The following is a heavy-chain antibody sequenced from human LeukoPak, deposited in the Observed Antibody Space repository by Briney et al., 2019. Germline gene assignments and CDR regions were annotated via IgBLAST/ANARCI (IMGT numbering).Heavy chain of an antibody. CDR1: GGSISSYY. CDR3: ARGHYSSGTGTYSH. D-gene: IGHD3-10*01. V-gene: IGHV4-4*07. CDR2: IYTSGSS. J-gene: IGHJ4*02. Sequence: SETLSLTCTVSGGSISSYYWSWIRQPAGKGLEWIGRIYTSGSSNSNPSLKSRVTMSADTSKNQFSLKLSSVTAADTAVYYCARGHYSSGTGTYSHWGQGTLVTVSS.